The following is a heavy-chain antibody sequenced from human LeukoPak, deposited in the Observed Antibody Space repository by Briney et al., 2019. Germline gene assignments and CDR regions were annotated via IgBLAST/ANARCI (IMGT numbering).Heavy chain of an antibody. CDR1: GFPVSSNY. CDR2: IFSGGST. V-gene: IGHV3-66*02. J-gene: IGHJ4*02. CDR3: ARESSSLYNFDY. D-gene: IGHD6-13*01. Sequence: GGSLRLSCAASGFPVSSNYMSWARQAPGKGLEWVSVIFSGGSTYYADSVKGRFTISRDNSKNTLHRHMNSLRAEDTVVYYCARESSSLYNFDYWGEGALVSVSS.